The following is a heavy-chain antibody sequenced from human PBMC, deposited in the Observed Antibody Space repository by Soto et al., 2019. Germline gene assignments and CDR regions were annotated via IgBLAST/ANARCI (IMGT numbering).Heavy chain of an antibody. CDR2: INPSGGST. D-gene: IGHD6-13*01. CDR1: GYTFTSYY. CDR3: ARGEAAADLYYYYYGMDV. V-gene: IGHV1-46*01. Sequence: ASVEVSCKXSGYTFTSYYMHWVRQAPGQGLEWMGIINPSGGSTSYAQKFQGRVTMTRDTSTSTVYMELSGLRSEDTAVYYCARGEAAADLYYYYYGMDVWGQGTTVTVSS. J-gene: IGHJ6*02.